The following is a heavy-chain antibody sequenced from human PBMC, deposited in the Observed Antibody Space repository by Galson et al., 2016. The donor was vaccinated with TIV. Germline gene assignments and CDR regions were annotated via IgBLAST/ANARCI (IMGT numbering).Heavy chain of an antibody. J-gene: IGHJ4*02. CDR1: GFTFSSQT. Sequence: SLRLSCAASGFTFSSQTMNWVRQAPGTGLELVSSISGGNSYIYYADSVKGRFTISRDNAKNSLFLQMNSLRGEDTAVYYCTRVPQTYSSSWYDFDYWGQGALVTVSS. CDR2: ISGGNSYI. CDR3: TRVPQTYSSSWYDFDY. D-gene: IGHD6-13*01. V-gene: IGHV3-21*01.